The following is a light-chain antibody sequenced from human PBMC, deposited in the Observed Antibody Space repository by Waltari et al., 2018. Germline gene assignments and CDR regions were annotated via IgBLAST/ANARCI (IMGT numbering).Light chain of an antibody. CDR2: GAS. J-gene: IGKJ1*01. CDR1: QSVSSN. V-gene: IGKV3-15*01. CDR3: QQYNNWPRGWT. Sequence: EIVMTQSPATLSVSPGERATLSCRASQSVSSNLAWYQQKPGQAPRLLIYGASTSATGIPTRFSGSGSGTECTLTISSLQSEDFAVYYCQQYNNWPRGWTFGQGTKVEIK.